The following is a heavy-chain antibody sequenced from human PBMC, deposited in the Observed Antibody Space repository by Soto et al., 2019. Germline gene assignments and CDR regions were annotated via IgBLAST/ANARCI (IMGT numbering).Heavy chain of an antibody. CDR3: ARESEDLTSNFDY. Sequence: GGSLRLSCAASGFAFTRYSINWVGHSPLKGLEWVSSISSTTNYIYYGDSMKGRFTISRDNAKNSLYLEMNSLRAEDTAVYYCARESEDLTSNFDYWGQGTLVTVSS. V-gene: IGHV3-21*06. CDR2: ISSTTNYI. J-gene: IGHJ4*02. CDR1: GFAFTRYS.